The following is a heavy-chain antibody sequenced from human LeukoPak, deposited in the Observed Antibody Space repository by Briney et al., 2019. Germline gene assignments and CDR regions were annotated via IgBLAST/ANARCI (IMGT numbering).Heavy chain of an antibody. CDR1: GGSLTGYF. V-gene: IGHV4-59*08. CDR3: ARHRGSGTSVNWFDP. J-gene: IGHJ5*02. Sequence: PSETLSLTCAVSGGSLTGYFWTWIRQAPGKGLEWIGHLYYSGSTNYNPSLKSRVTISVDTSKNQFSLKLSSVTAADTAVYYCARHRGSGTSVNWFDPWGQGTLVTVSS. CDR2: LYYSGST. D-gene: IGHD2-2*01.